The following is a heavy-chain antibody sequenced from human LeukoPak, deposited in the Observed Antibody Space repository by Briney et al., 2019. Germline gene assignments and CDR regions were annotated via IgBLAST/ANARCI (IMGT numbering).Heavy chain of an antibody. CDR3: AREGDGYNFDY. V-gene: IGHV3-30-3*01. CDR2: ISYDGSNK. CDR1: GFTFSSYA. J-gene: IGHJ4*02. D-gene: IGHD5-24*01. Sequence: PGGSLRLPCAASGFTFSSYAMHWVRQAPGKGLEWVAVISYDGSNKYYADSVKGRFTISRDNSKNTLYLQMNSLRAEDTAVYYCAREGDGYNFDYWGQGTLVTVSS.